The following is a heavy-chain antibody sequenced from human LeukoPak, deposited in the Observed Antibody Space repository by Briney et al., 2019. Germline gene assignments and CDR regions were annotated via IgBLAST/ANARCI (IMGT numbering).Heavy chain of an antibody. V-gene: IGHV4-39*01. D-gene: IGHD5-24*01. CDR2: IYYSGRT. J-gene: IGHJ4*02. Sequence: PSETLSLTCTVSYGSISDISYYWGWIRQPPGKGLEWIGSIYYSGRTYYNSSLKSRVTIPVDTSKNQFSLKVTSVTAADTAVYYCARREEMATIYYWGQGTLVTVSS. CDR1: YGSISDISYY. CDR3: ARREEMATIYY.